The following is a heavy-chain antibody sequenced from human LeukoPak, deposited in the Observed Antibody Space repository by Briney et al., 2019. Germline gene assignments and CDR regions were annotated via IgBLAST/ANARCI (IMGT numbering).Heavy chain of an antibody. CDR3: AKQWPRRAFDY. D-gene: IGHD6-19*01. CDR2: ISSSSSYI. V-gene: IGHV3-21*05. Sequence: GGSLRLSCAASGFTFSSYSMNWVRQAPGKGLEWVSYISSSSSYIYYADSVKGRFTISRDNAKNSLYLQMNSLRAEDTAVYYCAKQWPRRAFDYWGQGTLVTVSS. CDR1: GFTFSSYS. J-gene: IGHJ4*02.